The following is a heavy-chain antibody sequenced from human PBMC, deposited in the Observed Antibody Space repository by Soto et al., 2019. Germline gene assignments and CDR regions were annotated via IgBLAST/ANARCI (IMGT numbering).Heavy chain of an antibody. CDR2: IYYTGKT. V-gene: IGHV4-30-4*01. CDR1: GCYIHVGGYY. Sequence: SETLSLTCSFAGCYIHVGGYYLTWVRHRPGKGLEWMGYIYYTGKTYYNPSLESRLTMSVDRSKNQFSLRLTSVTAADTAVYFCGRDLTSNANCIDPWGQGTLVTVSS. J-gene: IGHJ5*02. D-gene: IGHD2-2*01. CDR3: GRDLTSNANCIDP.